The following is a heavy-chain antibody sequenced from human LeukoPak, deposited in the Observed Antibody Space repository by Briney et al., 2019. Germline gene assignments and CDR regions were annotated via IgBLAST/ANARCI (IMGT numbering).Heavy chain of an antibody. V-gene: IGHV3-23*01. CDR1: GFTFNSDA. CDR3: AKRAVAGTYYFDY. D-gene: IGHD6-19*01. Sequence: GGSLRLSCAASGFTFNSDAMSCVRQAPGKGLEWVSIISASGASPYYADSVKGRFTISRDNSKNTLYLQMNSLRAEDTAVYYCAKRAVAGTYYFDYWGQGTLVTVSS. CDR2: ISASGASP. J-gene: IGHJ4*02.